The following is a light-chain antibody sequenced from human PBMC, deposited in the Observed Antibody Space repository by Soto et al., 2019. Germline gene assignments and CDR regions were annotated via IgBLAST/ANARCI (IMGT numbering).Light chain of an antibody. CDR3: AAWDDSLNGWV. V-gene: IGLV1-44*01. CDR2: SND. Sequence: QSVLTQPPSASGTPGQRVTISCSGSSSNIGSDTVNWYRQLPGTAPKLLIYSNDQRPSGVPDRFSGSKSGTSASLAISGLDSRDEGDYYCAAWDDSLNGWVFGGGTK. J-gene: IGLJ3*02. CDR1: SSNIGSDT.